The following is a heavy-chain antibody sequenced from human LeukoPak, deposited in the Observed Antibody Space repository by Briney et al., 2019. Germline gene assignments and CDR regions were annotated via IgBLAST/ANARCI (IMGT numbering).Heavy chain of an antibody. CDR1: GFTFTTYE. CDR3: ASRTRATAPFDY. J-gene: IGHJ4*02. D-gene: IGHD1-14*01. CDR2: IGSSGSTI. V-gene: IGHV3-48*03. Sequence: PGGSLRLSCAASGFTFTTYEVNWVCQGPGKGLERVSYIGSSGSTIYYADSVKGRFTISRDNAKNSVYLQMNSLRAEDTAVYYCASRTRATAPFDYWGQRTLVTVSS.